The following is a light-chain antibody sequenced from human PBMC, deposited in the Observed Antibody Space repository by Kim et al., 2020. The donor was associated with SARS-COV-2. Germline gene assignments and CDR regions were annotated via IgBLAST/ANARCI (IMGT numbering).Light chain of an antibody. CDR1: QTVYTW. CDR2: NSS. J-gene: IGKJ1*01. CDR3: QQYNTYPWA. V-gene: IGKV1-5*03. Sequence: ASVGVRVTLSCRASQTVYTWLAWYQQKPGKAPKLLIYNSSGLQSGVPSRFSGSGSGTDFTLTITSLQPDDFATYYCQQYNTYPWAFGQGTKVDIK.